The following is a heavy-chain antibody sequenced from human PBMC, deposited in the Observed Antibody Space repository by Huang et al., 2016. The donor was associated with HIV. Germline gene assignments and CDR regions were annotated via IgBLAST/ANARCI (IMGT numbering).Heavy chain of an antibody. J-gene: IGHJ3*02. CDR2: IYYSGST. Sequence: QLQLQESGPGLVKPSETLSLTCTVSGGSISSSSYYWGWIRQPPGKGLEWIESIYYSGSTYYNPSRKSRGTISVDTSKNQFSLKLSSVTAADTAVYYCARLPYYYGSGSYYDAFDIWGQGTMVTVSS. D-gene: IGHD3-10*01. V-gene: IGHV4-39*01. CDR1: GGSISSSSYY. CDR3: ARLPYYYGSGSYYDAFDI.